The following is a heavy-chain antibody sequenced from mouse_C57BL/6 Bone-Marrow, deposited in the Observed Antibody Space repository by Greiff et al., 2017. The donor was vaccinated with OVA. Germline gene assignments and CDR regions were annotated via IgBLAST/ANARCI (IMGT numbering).Heavy chain of an antibody. CDR1: GYTFTSYW. CDR3: ARGGLTKYFDV. CDR2: IDPSDSYT. J-gene: IGHJ1*03. Sequence: VQLQQPGAELVKPGASVKLSCKASGYTFTSYWMQWVKQRPGQGLEWIGEIDPSDSYTNYNQKFKGKATLTVVTSSSTAYMQLSSLTSEDSAVYYCARGGLTKYFDVWGTGTTVTVSA. V-gene: IGHV1-50*01.